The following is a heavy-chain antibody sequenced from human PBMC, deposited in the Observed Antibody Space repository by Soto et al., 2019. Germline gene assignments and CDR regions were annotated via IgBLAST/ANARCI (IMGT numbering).Heavy chain of an antibody. CDR1: GFTFSTYA. J-gene: IGHJ3*02. D-gene: IGHD7-27*01. V-gene: IGHV3-23*01. CDR3: AKESWGHAFDT. CDR2: ISGDVGST. Sequence: GGSLRLSCAASGFTFSTYAMTWVRQAPGKGLEWVASISGDVGSTYYADSVKGRFAISRDNSKNTLYLQMDSLRAEDTAIYYCAKESWGHAFDTWGQGTMVTVSS.